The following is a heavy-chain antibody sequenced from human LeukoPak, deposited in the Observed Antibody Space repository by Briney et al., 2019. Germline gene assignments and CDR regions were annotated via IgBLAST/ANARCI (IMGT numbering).Heavy chain of an antibody. CDR1: GYTFTSYA. V-gene: IGHV1-3*01. CDR2: INAGNGNT. J-gene: IGHJ4*02. CDR3: ARGYCSGGSCYSRVFDY. Sequence: ASVKVSCKASGYTFTSYAMHWVRQAPGQRLEWMGWINAGNGNTKYSQKFQGRVTITRDTSASTAYMELSSLRSEDTAVYYCARGYCSGGSCYSRVFDYWGQGTLVTVSS. D-gene: IGHD2-15*01.